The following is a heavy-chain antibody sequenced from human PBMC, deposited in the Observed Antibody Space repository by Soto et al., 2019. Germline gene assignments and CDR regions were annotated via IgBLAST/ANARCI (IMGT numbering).Heavy chain of an antibody. CDR3: AHRLTLNSDWNYGRFDY. Sequence: QITLKESGPALVKPTQTLTLTCTFSGFSLTTYGVGVGWIRQPPGKALEWLALIYWDDDKRYCPSLMSRLTIPKDTSRNQVVLTMTNMDPVDTATYFCAHRLTLNSDWNYGRFDYWGQGALVTVSS. CDR1: GFSLTTYGVG. D-gene: IGHD1-7*01. V-gene: IGHV2-5*02. J-gene: IGHJ4*02. CDR2: IYWDDDK.